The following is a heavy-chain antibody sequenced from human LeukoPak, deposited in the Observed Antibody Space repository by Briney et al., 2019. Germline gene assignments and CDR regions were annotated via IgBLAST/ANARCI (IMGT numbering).Heavy chain of an antibody. CDR3: ARVLTAYYRIDY. D-gene: IGHD3-9*01. V-gene: IGHV4-30-2*01. CDR1: GGSISSGGYY. J-gene: IGHJ4*02. Sequence: PSQTLSLTCTVSGGSISSGGYYWSWIRQPPGKGLEWIGYIYHSGSTYCNPSLKSRVTISVDRSKNQFSLRLSSVTAADTAVYYCARVLTAYYRIDYWGQGTLVTVSS. CDR2: IYHSGST.